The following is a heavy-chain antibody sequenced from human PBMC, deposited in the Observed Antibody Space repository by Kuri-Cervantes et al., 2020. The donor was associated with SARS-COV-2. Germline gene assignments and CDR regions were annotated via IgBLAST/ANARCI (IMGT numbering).Heavy chain of an antibody. J-gene: IGHJ4*02. D-gene: IGHD3-16*01. CDR2: ISGSGGST. Sequence: GGSLRLSCAASGFTFSNAWMSWVRQAPGKGLEWVSAISGSGGSTYYADSVKGRFTISRDNSKNTLYLQMNSLRAEDTAVYYCAKAAYYDYVPDYWGQGTLVTVSS. CDR3: AKAAYYDYVPDY. CDR1: GFTFSNAW. V-gene: IGHV3-23*01.